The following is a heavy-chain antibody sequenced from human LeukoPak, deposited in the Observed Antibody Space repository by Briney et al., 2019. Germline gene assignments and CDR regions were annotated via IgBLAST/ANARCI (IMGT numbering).Heavy chain of an antibody. J-gene: IGHJ4*02. CDR1: GFTFSSYS. CDR3: ARVGYSGWNLEY. V-gene: IGHV3-48*02. D-gene: IGHD5-12*01. Sequence: GGSLRLSCAASGFTFSSYSMNWVRQAPGKGLEWVSYISSSSTIYYADSVKGRFTISRDNAKNSLYVQMNSLRDEDTAVYYCARVGYSGWNLEYWGQGTLVTVSS. CDR2: ISSSSTI.